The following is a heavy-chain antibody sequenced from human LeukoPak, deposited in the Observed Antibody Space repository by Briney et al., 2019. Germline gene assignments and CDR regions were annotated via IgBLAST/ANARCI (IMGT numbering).Heavy chain of an antibody. CDR2: MNGDGSIT. D-gene: IGHD3-22*01. CDR1: GFTFSAYW. V-gene: IGHV3-74*01. Sequence: QPGGSLRLSCAASGFTFSAYWMHWVRQAPGKGLVWVSRMNGDGSITSYAESVKGRFIISRDNAKNTVYLQMNSLSAEDAAVYYCARDLELTYYDSSGHDYWGQGTLVTVSS. J-gene: IGHJ4*02. CDR3: ARDLELTYYDSSGHDY.